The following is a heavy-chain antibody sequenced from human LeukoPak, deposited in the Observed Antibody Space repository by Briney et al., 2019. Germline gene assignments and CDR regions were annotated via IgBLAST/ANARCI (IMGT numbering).Heavy chain of an antibody. CDR2: IYPGDSDT. D-gene: IGHD2-15*01. Sequence: GESLKISCKGSGYSFTSYWIGWVRQMPGKGLEWMGIIYPGDSDTRYSPSFQGQVTISADKSISTAYPQWSSLKASDTAMYYCARTPRYCSGGSCYSYYYYGMDVWGQGTTVTVSS. CDR3: ARTPRYCSGGSCYSYYYYGMDV. CDR1: GYSFTSYW. J-gene: IGHJ6*02. V-gene: IGHV5-51*01.